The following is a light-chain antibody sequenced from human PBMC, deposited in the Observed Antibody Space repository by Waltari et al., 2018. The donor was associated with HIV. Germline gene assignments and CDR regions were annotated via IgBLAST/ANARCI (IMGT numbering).Light chain of an antibody. V-gene: IGLV2-8*01. CDR3: SSFAGSNKL. CDR2: EVT. Sequence: QSALTQPPSASGSPGQSVNMSCTGATSAIHDYNFISWYQQYSAKAPKLIIFEVTKRPSGVPDRFSGSRSGNTASLIVSGLQAEDEAVYFCSSFAGSNKLFGGGTKLTVL. CDR1: TSAIHDYNF. J-gene: IGLJ2*01.